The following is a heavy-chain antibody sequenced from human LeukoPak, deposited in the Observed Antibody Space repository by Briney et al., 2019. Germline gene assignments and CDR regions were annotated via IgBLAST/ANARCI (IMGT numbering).Heavy chain of an antibody. J-gene: IGHJ4*02. CDR2: ISFDGSNK. V-gene: IGHV3-30*18. D-gene: IGHD6-13*01. Sequence: GRSLRLSCAASGFTFNSLGMHWVRQAPGKGLESVAAISFDGSNKIYADSVKGRFTTSRDNSKNTLYLQMNSLGPEDTAHYYCAKDRPFSSSWSYYFDYWGQGTLVTVSS. CDR3: AKDRPFSSSWSYYFDY. CDR1: GFTFNSLG.